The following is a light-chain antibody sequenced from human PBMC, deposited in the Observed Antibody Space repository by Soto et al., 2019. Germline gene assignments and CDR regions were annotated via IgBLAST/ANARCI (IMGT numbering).Light chain of an antibody. CDR1: SSHIEEGYE. CDR3: QSPESTLSSV. V-gene: IGLV1-40*01. CDR2: GNS. Sequence: QSVVRLPRSASRGTGSRVTISSPGSSSHIEEGYEVHWYQQLTGTAPKLLIYGNSNRPSGVPDRFSGSKSGTSASLAITGLQAEDEADYYCQSPESTLSSVFATGPKVTVL. J-gene: IGLJ1*01.